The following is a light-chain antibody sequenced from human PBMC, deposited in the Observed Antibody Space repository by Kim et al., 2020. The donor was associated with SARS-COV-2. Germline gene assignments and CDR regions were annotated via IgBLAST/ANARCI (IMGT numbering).Light chain of an antibody. CDR1: GDGR. CDR3: ATWHAVLDHLL. CDR2: NNN. Sequence: QSELSQPPSLSAAPGQTVSISCSGVGDGRVAWYRQFPGTAPQFVIFNNNARPSGIPDRFSGSRSATSAALVIAGLQPGDEAVYYCATWHAVLDHLLFGGGTQLTVL. J-gene: IGLJ2*01. V-gene: IGLV1-51*01.